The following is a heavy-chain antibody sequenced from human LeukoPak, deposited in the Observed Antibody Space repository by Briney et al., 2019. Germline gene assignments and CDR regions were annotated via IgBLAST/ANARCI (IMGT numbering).Heavy chain of an antibody. V-gene: IGHV3-7*01. Sequence: PGGSLRLSCEASGFTFSRYWMSWVRQASGKGPEWVANINQDGSAAFYVDSVKGRVTISRDNAKNSLYLQMYSLRAEDTAVYYCARSIDYWGQGTLVTVSS. J-gene: IGHJ4*02. CDR3: ARSIDY. CDR2: INQDGSAA. CDR1: GFTFSRYW.